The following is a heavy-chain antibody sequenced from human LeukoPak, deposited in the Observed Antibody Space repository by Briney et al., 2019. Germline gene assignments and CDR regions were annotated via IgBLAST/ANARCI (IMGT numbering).Heavy chain of an antibody. D-gene: IGHD5-24*01. CDR2: IRYDGSNK. CDR1: GFTFSSYG. V-gene: IGHV3-30*02. J-gene: IGHJ6*03. CDR3: AKDEMATINYYYYMDV. Sequence: QSGGSLRLSCAASGFTFSSYGMHWVRQAPGKGLEWVAFIRYDGSNKYYADSVKGRFTISRDNSKNTLYLQMNSLRAEATAVYYCAKDEMATINYYYYMDVWGKGTTVTVSS.